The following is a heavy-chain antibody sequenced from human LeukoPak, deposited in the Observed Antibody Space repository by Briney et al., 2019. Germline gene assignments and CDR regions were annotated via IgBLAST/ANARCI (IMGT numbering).Heavy chain of an antibody. V-gene: IGHV1-18*04. Sequence: ASVKVSCKASGYTFTSYYMHWVRQAPGQGLEWMGWISAYNGNTNYAQKLQGRVTMTTDTSTSTAYMELRSLRPDDTAVYYCARGGYYDSSGYYPKFDYWGQGTLVTVSS. CDR3: ARGGYYDSSGYYPKFDY. D-gene: IGHD3-22*01. CDR2: ISAYNGNT. CDR1: GYTFTSYY. J-gene: IGHJ4*02.